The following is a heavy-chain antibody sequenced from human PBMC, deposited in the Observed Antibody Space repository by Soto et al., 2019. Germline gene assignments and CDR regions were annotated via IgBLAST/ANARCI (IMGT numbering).Heavy chain of an antibody. CDR2: IYSGGST. CDR3: AKGRSYYYYYGVDV. Sequence: GGSLRLSCAASGFTVSSTYMTWVRQAPGKGLEWVSLIYSGGSTYYAESVRGRFTISRDNSRNTLYLQMNSLRAEDTALYYCAKGRSYYYYYGVDVWGQGTTVTVSS. CDR1: GFTVSSTY. V-gene: IGHV3-53*01. J-gene: IGHJ6*02.